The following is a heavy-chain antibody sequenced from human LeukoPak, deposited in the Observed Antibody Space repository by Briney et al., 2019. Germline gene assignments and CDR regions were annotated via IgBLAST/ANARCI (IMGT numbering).Heavy chain of an antibody. Sequence: ASVKVSCKASGYTFTSCGISWVRQAPGQGLEWMGWISAYNGNTNYAQKLQGRVTMTTDTSTSTAYMELRSLRSDDTAAYYCARLDDSPYGMDVWGQGTTVTVSS. CDR1: GYTFTSCG. CDR3: ARLDDSPYGMDV. CDR2: ISAYNGNT. J-gene: IGHJ6*02. D-gene: IGHD3-22*01. V-gene: IGHV1-18*01.